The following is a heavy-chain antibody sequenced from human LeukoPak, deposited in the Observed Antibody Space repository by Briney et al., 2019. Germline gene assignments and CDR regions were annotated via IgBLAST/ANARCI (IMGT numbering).Heavy chain of an antibody. V-gene: IGHV3-74*01. Sequence: GGSLRLSCAASGFTFSSYSMNWVRQAPGKGLEWVSRINPAGSSTSSADSMEGRFTISRDNAKNTLYLQMNSLRAEDTAVYYCARVPTGSYSVDYWGQGTLVTVSS. CDR3: ARVPTGSYSVDY. CDR2: INPAGSST. J-gene: IGHJ4*02. D-gene: IGHD1-26*01. CDR1: GFTFSSYS.